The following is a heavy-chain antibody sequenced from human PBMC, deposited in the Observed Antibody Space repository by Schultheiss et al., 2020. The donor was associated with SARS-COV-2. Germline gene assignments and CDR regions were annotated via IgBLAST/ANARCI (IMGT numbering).Heavy chain of an antibody. D-gene: IGHD6-6*01. CDR1: GFTFSSYA. CDR2: ISGSGGST. J-gene: IGHJ4*02. CDR3: AKGVEKFAAARHDY. Sequence: GESLKISCAASGFTFSSYAMSWVRQAPGKGLEWVSAISGSGGSTYYADSVKGRFTISRDNSKNTLYLQMNSLRAEDTAVYYCAKGVEKFAAARHDYWGQGTLVTVSS. V-gene: IGHV3-23*01.